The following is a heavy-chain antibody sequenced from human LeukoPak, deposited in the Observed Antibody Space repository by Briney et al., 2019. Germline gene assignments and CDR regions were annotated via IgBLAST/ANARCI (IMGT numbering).Heavy chain of an antibody. CDR3: ARQLRGGGSYKVRYYGMDV. Sequence: SSETLSLTCTVSGGSISSSSYYWGWIRQPPGKGLEWIGSIYYSGSTYYNPSLKGRVTISVDTSKNQFSLKLSSVTAADTAVYYCARQLRGGGSYKVRYYGMDVWGQGTTVTVSS. V-gene: IGHV4-39*01. CDR1: GGSISSSSYY. D-gene: IGHD1-26*01. CDR2: IYYSGST. J-gene: IGHJ6*02.